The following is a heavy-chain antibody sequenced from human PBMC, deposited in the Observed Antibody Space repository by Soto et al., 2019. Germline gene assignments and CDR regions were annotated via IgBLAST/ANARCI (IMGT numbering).Heavy chain of an antibody. D-gene: IGHD3-10*01. CDR3: ARHRRARRGDAFDI. V-gene: IGHV4-59*08. CDR1: GGSISSYY. J-gene: IGHJ3*02. CDR2: IYYSGST. Sequence: QVQLQESGPGLVKPSETLSLTCTVSGGSISSYYWSWIRQPPGKGLEWIGYIYYSGSTNYNPSLKSRGTISVDTSKNQFSLKLSSVTAADTAVYYCARHRRARRGDAFDIWGQGTMVTVSS.